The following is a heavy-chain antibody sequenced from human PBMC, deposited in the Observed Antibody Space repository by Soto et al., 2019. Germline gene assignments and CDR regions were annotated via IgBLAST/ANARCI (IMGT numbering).Heavy chain of an antibody. Sequence: QVQLVPSGAEVRKPGSSVKVSCKASGGTFSSSDINWVRQAPGQGLEWIGGIIPLSGTSSHAQKFQGRVTITADESTGTVNMELGSLTSDDTAVYYCATSRDTTGYFDHWGQGTLVTVSS. CDR1: GGTFSSSD. CDR2: IIPLSGTS. D-gene: IGHD1-1*01. V-gene: IGHV1-69*01. J-gene: IGHJ4*02. CDR3: ATSRDTTGYFDH.